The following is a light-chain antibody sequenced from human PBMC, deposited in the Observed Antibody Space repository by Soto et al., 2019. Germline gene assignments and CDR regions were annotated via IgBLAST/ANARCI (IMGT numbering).Light chain of an antibody. J-gene: IGLJ2*01. CDR3: ATWDDSLSGVV. V-gene: IGLV1-47*01. Sequence: QSVLTQPPSASGTPGQRVTISCSGSSSNIGRNYLYWYQQFSGTAPKLLVYRDNHRPAGVPDRFSGSKSGTSASLAISGLRSEDEADYYCATWDDSLSGVVFGGGTKVTVL. CDR1: SSNIGRNY. CDR2: RDN.